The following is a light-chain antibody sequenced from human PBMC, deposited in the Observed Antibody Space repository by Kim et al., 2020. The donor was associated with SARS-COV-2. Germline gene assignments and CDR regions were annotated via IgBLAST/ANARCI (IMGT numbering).Light chain of an antibody. CDR1: QGISSSY. CDR2: GAS. Sequence: EIVLTQSPGTLSLSPGERATLSCRASQGISSSYLGWYQQKPGQAPRLLIYGASSRATGIPDRFSGSGSGTDFTLTISRLEPEDFAVYYCQHYGSAPYSFGQGTKLEI. CDR3: QHYGSAPYS. V-gene: IGKV3-20*01. J-gene: IGKJ2*03.